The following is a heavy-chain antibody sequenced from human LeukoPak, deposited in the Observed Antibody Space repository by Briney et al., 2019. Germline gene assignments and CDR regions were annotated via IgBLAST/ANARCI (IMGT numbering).Heavy chain of an antibody. CDR3: ARGDYYDSSGLWAFDI. J-gene: IGHJ3*02. CDR2: ISSSSSTI. V-gene: IGHV3-48*01. Sequence: GGSLRLSCAASGFTFSSYSMNWVRQAPGKGLEWVSYISSSSSTIYYADSVKGRFTISRDNAKNSLYLQMNSLRAEDTAVYYCARGDYYDSSGLWAFDIWGQGTMVTVSS. D-gene: IGHD3-22*01. CDR1: GFTFSSYS.